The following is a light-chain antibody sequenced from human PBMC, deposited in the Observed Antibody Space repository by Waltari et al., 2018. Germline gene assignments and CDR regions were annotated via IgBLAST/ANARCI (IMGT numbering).Light chain of an antibody. CDR3: LQDYNYPRT. Sequence: AIQMTQSPSSLSASVGDRVTITCRASKDIRNDLGWDQQKPGEAPKLLIYAASNLPSGVPSKFGGSGSGTDFTLTISSLQPEDFATYYCLQDYNYPRTFGQGTKVEIK. CDR1: KDIRND. CDR2: AAS. J-gene: IGKJ1*01. V-gene: IGKV1-6*01.